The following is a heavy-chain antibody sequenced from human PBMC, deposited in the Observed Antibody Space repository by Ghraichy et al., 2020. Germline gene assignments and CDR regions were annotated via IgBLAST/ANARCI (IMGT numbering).Heavy chain of an antibody. CDR1: GFTFSSYS. CDR3: ARDPGGITMVRGVIMGLVGFDS. J-gene: IGHJ4*02. V-gene: IGHV3-48*02. Sequence: GGSLRLSCAASGFTFSSYSMNWVRQAPGKGLEWVSYISSSSSTIYYADSVKGRFTISRDNAKNSLYLQMNSLRDEDTAVYYCARDPGGITMVRGVIMGLVGFDSWGQGTLVTVSS. CDR2: ISSSSSTI. D-gene: IGHD3-10*01.